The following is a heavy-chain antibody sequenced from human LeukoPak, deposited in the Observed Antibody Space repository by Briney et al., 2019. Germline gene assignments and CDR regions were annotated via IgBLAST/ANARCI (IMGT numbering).Heavy chain of an antibody. CDR1: GFTFSSYS. CDR3: ATGKYSSGSLYYFDY. D-gene: IGHD6-19*01. J-gene: IGHJ4*02. V-gene: IGHV3-48*01. Sequence: GGSLRLSCAASGFTFSSYSMNWVRQAPGKGLEWVSYISTSSSVIFYADSAKGRFTISRDNSKNTLYLQMNSLRAEDTAVYYCATGKYSSGSLYYFDYWGQGTLVTVSS. CDR2: ISTSSSVI.